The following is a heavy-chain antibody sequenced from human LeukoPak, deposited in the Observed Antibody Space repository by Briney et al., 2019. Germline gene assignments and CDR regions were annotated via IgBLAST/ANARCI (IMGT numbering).Heavy chain of an antibody. CDR3: VRRRALRTDYFDY. CDR1: GFTFRKYG. D-gene: IGHD4-17*01. Sequence: GSLRLSCAASGFTFRKYGMTWVRQAPGKGLEWVASIQQDGTEKCYVDSVKGRFTISRDNAKNSLYLQMNSLRAEDTAVYYCVRRRALRTDYFDYWGQGTLVTVSS. CDR2: IQQDGTEK. J-gene: IGHJ4*02. V-gene: IGHV3-7*01.